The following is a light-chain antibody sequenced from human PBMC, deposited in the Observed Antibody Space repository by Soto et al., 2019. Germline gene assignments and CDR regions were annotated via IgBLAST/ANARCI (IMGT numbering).Light chain of an antibody. J-gene: IGKJ1*01. Sequence: EIVMTQSPVTLSVSPDERVSLSCMGSQSVDSYLAWHQQKPGQAPRLLIYAGSTRATSSPGRFSGSGSGTEFTLTISSLQSEDFAVYYFQQYKNWPKTFGQGTKVEIK. V-gene: IGKV3-15*01. CDR1: QSVDSY. CDR2: AGS. CDR3: QQYKNWPKT.